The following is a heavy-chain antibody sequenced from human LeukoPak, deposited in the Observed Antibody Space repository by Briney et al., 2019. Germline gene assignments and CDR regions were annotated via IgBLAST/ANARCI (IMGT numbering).Heavy chain of an antibody. D-gene: IGHD6-6*01. CDR3: ARSDSSSSLVLGSYYGMDV. J-gene: IGHJ6*02. CDR1: GGSISSSDYY. Sequence: SETLSLTCTVSGGSISSSDYYWGWIRQPPGTGPEWIGTIYYSGSTYYNPSLKSRVTISLDTSRNQFSLKLNSVTAADTAVYYCARSDSSSSLVLGSYYGMDVWGQGTTVTVSS. V-gene: IGHV4-39*01. CDR2: IYYSGST.